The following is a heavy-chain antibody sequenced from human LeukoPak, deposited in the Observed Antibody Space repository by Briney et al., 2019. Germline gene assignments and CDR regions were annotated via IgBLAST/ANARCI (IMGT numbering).Heavy chain of an antibody. CDR3: AHLRGYSYGYSDY. D-gene: IGHD5-18*01. Sequence: KTSETLSLTCTVSGGSISSSNHYWGWIRQPPGKGLEWIGSIYYSGSTYYNPSLKSRVTISVDTSKNQFSLKLNSVTAADTAVYYCAHLRGYSYGYSDYWGQGTQVTVSS. V-gene: IGHV4-39*07. CDR1: GGSISSSNHY. CDR2: IYYSGST. J-gene: IGHJ4*02.